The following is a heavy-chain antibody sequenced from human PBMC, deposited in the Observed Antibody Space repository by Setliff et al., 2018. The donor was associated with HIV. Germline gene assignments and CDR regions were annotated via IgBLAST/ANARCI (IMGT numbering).Heavy chain of an antibody. D-gene: IGHD1-26*01. J-gene: IGHJ4*02. Sequence: ASVKVSCKASGYTFTTYGISWVRQAPGQGFEWMGWINTETGNPMYAQGFRGRFVFSLDTSVSTTYLQINSLKAEDTDMYYCARVGSYWSTFDYWGQGALVTVSS. V-gene: IGHV7-4-1*02. CDR1: GYTFTTYG. CDR2: INTETGNP. CDR3: ARVGSYWSTFDY.